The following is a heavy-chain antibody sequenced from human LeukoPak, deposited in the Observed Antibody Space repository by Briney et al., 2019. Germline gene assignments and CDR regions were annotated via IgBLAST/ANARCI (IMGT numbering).Heavy chain of an antibody. CDR2: ISTSGRAI. V-gene: IGHV3-48*02. Sequence: GGSLRLSCAASGFTFSNYNMNWVRQAPGKGLEWVSYISTSGRAIFYADSVKGRCTISRDNAKYSMFLQMNSLRDEDTAVYYCARVPLYDRSGYYFDYWGLGTLVTVSS. J-gene: IGHJ4*02. CDR3: ARVPLYDRSGYYFDY. D-gene: IGHD3-22*01. CDR1: GFTFSNYN.